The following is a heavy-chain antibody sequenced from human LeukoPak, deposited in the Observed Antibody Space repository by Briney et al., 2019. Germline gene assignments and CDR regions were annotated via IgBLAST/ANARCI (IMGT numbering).Heavy chain of an antibody. V-gene: IGHV1-18*01. CDR3: ARALGTDLDY. Sequence: GASVKVSCKASGYTFTNYGISWVRQAPGQGLEWKGWINAYNGNTNYAQKLQGRVTMTTDTSTSTAYMELRSLRSDDTAVYYCARALGTDLDYWGQGTLVTVSS. J-gene: IGHJ4*02. D-gene: IGHD3/OR15-3a*01. CDR2: INAYNGNT. CDR1: GYTFTNYG.